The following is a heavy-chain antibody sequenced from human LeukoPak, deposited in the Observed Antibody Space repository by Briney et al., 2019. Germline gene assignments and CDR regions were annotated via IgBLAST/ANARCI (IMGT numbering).Heavy chain of an antibody. Sequence: GGSLRLSCAASGFTFSSYSMNWVRQAPGKGLEWVSHITASGTAMFYADSVKGRFTISRDNAKNSLYSQMNSLRDEDTAVYYCASSGSYRFDYWGQGTLVTVSS. V-gene: IGHV3-48*02. D-gene: IGHD1-26*01. CDR3: ASSGSYRFDY. CDR2: ITASGTAM. CDR1: GFTFSSYS. J-gene: IGHJ4*02.